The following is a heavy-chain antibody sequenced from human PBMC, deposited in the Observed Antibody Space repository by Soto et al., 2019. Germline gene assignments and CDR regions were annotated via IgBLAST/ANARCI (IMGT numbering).Heavy chain of an antibody. Sequence: SETLSLTCTVSVDSITTYYWSWIRQPAGKGLEWIGRIATSGNTNYNPSLKSRVTMSVDTSKKQFSLKLSSVTAADTAVYYCARYSNNWFQTEGMDVWGQGTTVT. CDR3: ARYSNNWFQTEGMDV. D-gene: IGHD6-13*01. CDR2: IATSGNT. V-gene: IGHV4-4*07. CDR1: VDSITTYY. J-gene: IGHJ6*02.